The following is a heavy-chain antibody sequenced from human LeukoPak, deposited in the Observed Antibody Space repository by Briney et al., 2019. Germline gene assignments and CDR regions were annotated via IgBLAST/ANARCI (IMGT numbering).Heavy chain of an antibody. J-gene: IGHJ4*02. CDR3: ARDMVPAAMFDY. Sequence: SVKVSCKASGYTFTSYYMHWVRQAPGQGLEWMGRIIPIFGTANYAQKFQGRVTITTDESTSTAYMELSSLRSEDTAVYYCARDMVPAAMFDYWGQGTLVTVSS. V-gene: IGHV1-69*05. CDR2: IIPIFGTA. CDR1: GYTFTSYY. D-gene: IGHD2-2*01.